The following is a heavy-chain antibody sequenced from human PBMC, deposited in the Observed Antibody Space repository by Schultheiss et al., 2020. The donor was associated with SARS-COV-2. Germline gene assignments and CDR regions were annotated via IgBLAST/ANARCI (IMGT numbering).Heavy chain of an antibody. J-gene: IGHJ5*02. CDR3: ARDLVTGGAPNWFDP. V-gene: IGHV3-30*04. D-gene: IGHD1-26*01. Sequence: GGSLRLSCAASGFTFSSYAIHWVRQAPGKGLEWVALISYDGSNKYYADSVKGRFTISRDNSKNTLYLQMNSLRAEDTAVYYCARDLVTGGAPNWFDPWGQGTLVTVSS. CDR2: ISYDGSNK. CDR1: GFTFSSYA.